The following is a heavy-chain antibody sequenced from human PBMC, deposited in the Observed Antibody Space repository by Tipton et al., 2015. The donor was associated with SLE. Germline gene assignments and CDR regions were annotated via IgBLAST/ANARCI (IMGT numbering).Heavy chain of an antibody. CDR3: ARARSLITGTTGGTFDY. J-gene: IGHJ4*02. Sequence: TLSLTCTVSGGSISSSSYYWSWIRQPAGKGLEWIGYIYTSGSTNYNPSLKSRVTISVDTSKNQFSLKLSSVTAADTAVYYCARARSLITGTTGGTFDYWGQGTLVTVSS. D-gene: IGHD1-20*01. CDR1: GGSISSSSYY. V-gene: IGHV4-61*09. CDR2: IYTSGST.